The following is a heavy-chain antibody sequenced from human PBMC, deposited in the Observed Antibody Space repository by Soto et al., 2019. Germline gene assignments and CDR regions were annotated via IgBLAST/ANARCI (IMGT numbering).Heavy chain of an antibody. V-gene: IGHV1-18*01. CDR3: ARVYDFNWFDP. CDR1: GYTFTGYG. D-gene: IGHD3-3*01. J-gene: IGHJ5*02. Sequence: ASVKGSCKASGYTFTGYGISWVRQAPGQGLEWMGWISAYNGNTNYAQKLQGRVTMTTDTSTSTAYMELRSLRSDDTAVYYCARVYDFNWFDPWGQGTLVTVSS. CDR2: ISAYNGNT.